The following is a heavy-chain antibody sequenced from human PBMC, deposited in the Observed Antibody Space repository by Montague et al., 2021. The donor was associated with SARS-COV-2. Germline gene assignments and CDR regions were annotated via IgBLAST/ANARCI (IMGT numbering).Heavy chain of an antibody. Sequence: SQTLSLTCSVSGGSINNYYWGWVRQSPGKGLEWIGYIYYSGSVTTSYNPSLKSRVSISVDTSENQFSLKLTSVTAADMAVYYCARRGGGEVFARFMYWYFDVWSRGSLVTVSS. J-gene: IGHJ2*01. CDR1: GGSINNYY. V-gene: IGHV4-59*13. D-gene: IGHD2-21*01. CDR2: IYYSGSVTT. CDR3: ARRGGGEVFARFMYWYFDV.